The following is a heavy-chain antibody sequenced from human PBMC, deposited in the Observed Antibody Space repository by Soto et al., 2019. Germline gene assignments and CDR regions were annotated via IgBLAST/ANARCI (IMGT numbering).Heavy chain of an antibody. CDR1: GGTFSNYA. Sequence: QVQLVQSGAEVKKPGSSVKVSCKASGGTFSNYALISWVRQAPGQGLEWMGGIIPIDATVNYAQKFQGRITSTADESTTTAYMDLGSLRSEDTAVYYCARDLLGFGYTHGDVWGQGTTVTVSS. CDR3: ARDLLGFGYTHGDV. V-gene: IGHV1-69*12. CDR2: IIPIDATV. J-gene: IGHJ6*01. D-gene: IGHD3-10*01.